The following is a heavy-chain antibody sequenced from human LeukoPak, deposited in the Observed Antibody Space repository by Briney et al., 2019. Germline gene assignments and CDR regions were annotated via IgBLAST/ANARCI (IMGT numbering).Heavy chain of an antibody. Sequence: TSETLSLTCAVYGGSFSGYYWSWIRQPPGKGLEWIGEINHSGSTNYNPSLKSRVTISVDTSKNQFSLKLSSVTAADTAVYYCATFRYYYDSSGYQTAEYFQHWGQGTLVTVSS. CDR2: INHSGST. CDR3: ATFRYYYDSSGYQTAEYFQH. CDR1: GGSFSGYY. J-gene: IGHJ1*01. V-gene: IGHV4-34*01. D-gene: IGHD3-22*01.